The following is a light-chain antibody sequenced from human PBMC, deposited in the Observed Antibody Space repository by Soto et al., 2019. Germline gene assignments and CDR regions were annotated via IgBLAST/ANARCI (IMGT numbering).Light chain of an antibody. CDR2: DAS. Sequence: EIVLTQSPATLSLSPGERATLSCRASQSIRSALAWYQQRPGQAPRLLIYDASDRADGIPARFSGTRSGTDFTLTISSLEPEDFAVYYCEQYGSSPGTFGGGTKVEIK. CDR1: QSIRSA. CDR3: EQYGSSPGT. J-gene: IGKJ4*01. V-gene: IGKV3-11*01.